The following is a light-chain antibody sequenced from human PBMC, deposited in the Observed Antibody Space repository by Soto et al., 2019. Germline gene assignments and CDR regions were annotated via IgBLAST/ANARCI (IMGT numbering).Light chain of an antibody. V-gene: IGLV2-11*01. CDR1: SNDVGAYDY. CDR2: NVN. Sequence: QSALTQPRSVSGSPGQSVTISCTGTSNDVGAYDYVSWYRQDPGKAPKLMIYNVNKRPSGVPDHFSGAKSGNTASLTISGLQAEDEADYYCSSYAGTYTWVFGGGTKLTVL. J-gene: IGLJ3*02. CDR3: SSYAGTYTWV.